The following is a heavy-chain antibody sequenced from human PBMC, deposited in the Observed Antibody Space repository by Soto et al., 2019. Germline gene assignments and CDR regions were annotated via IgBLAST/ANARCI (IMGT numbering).Heavy chain of an antibody. CDR2: VNPDGGDT. CDR1: GFTFSSYW. Sequence: EVQLVESVGGVVQPGGSLRLSCAASGFTFSSYWMHWVRQAPGKGLVWVSRVNPDGGDTSYADSVNGRFTISRDNAKNTLYLQMHSLRAEDTAVYDCARVAVGSYYFDYWGQGTLLTVSA. J-gene: IGHJ4*02. V-gene: IGHV3-74*01. D-gene: IGHD6-13*01. CDR3: ARVAVGSYYFDY.